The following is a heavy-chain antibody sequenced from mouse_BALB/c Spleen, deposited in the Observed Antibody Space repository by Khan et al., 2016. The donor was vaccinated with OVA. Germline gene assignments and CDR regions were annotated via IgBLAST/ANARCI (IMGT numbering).Heavy chain of an antibody. CDR1: GYSFTDYN. D-gene: IGHD1-1*01. V-gene: IGHV1S135*01. J-gene: IGHJ2*01. Sequence: VQLQQSGPELVKPGASVKVSCKASGYSFTDYNMFWVKQSHGKSLEWIGYIDPYNGGTSYNQKFKGKATLTVDKSSSTAFMHLSSLTSEDSAVFYCVRTDLYGSSYYFDYWGQGTTLTVSS. CDR2: IDPYNGGT. CDR3: VRTDLYGSSYYFDY.